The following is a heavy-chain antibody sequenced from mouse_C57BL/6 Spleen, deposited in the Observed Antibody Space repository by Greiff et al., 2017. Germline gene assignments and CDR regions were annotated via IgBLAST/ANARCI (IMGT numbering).Heavy chain of an antibody. J-gene: IGHJ4*01. CDR2: IWSGGST. CDR3: ARKTAQATYYAMDY. D-gene: IGHD3-2*02. V-gene: IGHV2-2*01. CDR1: GFSLTSYG. Sequence: VKLVESGPGLVQPSQSLSITCTVSGFSLTSYGVHWVRQSPGKGLEWLGVIWSGGSTDYNAAFISRLSISKDNSKSQVFFKMNSLQADDTAIYYCARKTAQATYYAMDYWGQGTSVTVSS.